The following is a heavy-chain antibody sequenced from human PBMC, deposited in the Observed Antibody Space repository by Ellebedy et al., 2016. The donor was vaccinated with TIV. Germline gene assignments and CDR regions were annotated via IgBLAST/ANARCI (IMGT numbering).Heavy chain of an antibody. CDR3: ARENSFGYAYSFDY. CDR1: GFTFSRHW. V-gene: IGHV3-7*01. CDR2: MKQDGSEI. Sequence: GGSLRLXCAASGFTFSRHWMSWVRQAPGKGLEWVANMKQDGSEIYYVDSVKGRFTISRDNAKNSVYLQMNSLRAEDTAVYFCARENSFGYAYSFDYWGQGTLVTVSS. J-gene: IGHJ4*02. D-gene: IGHD5-18*01.